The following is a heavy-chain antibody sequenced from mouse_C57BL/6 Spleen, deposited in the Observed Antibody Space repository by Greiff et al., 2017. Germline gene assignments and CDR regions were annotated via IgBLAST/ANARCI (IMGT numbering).Heavy chain of an antibody. Sequence: QVQLQQSGAELVKPGASVKISCKASGYAFSSYWMNWVKQRPGKGLEWIGQIYPGDGDTNYNGKFKGKATLTADKSSSTAYMQLSSLTSEDSAVYFCAWGHYYGSRGWYFDVWGTGTTVTVSS. J-gene: IGHJ1*03. CDR3: AWGHYYGSRGWYFDV. V-gene: IGHV1-80*01. CDR1: GYAFSSYW. CDR2: IYPGDGDT. D-gene: IGHD1-1*01.